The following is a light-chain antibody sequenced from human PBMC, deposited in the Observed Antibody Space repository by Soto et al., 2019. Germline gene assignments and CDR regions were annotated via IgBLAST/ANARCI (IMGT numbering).Light chain of an antibody. CDR2: AVS. CDR1: QDIVNF. J-gene: IGKJ4*01. CDR3: QQYRSYPLT. V-gene: IGKV1-16*01. Sequence: DIQMTQSPSSLSASIGDRVTITCRASQDIVNFLTWFQQRPGKAPEALIYAVSILQPGVPSRFSGSGSGTDFTLTISSLQPEDFATYYCQQYRSYPLTFGRGTKVEIK.